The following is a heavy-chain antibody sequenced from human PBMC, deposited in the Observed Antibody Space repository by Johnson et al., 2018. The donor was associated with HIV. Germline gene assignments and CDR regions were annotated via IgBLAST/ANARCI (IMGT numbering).Heavy chain of an antibody. J-gene: IGHJ3*02. CDR2: ISYDGSNK. D-gene: IGHD1-26*01. CDR3: ARDWEGYAFDI. Sequence: QVQLVESGGGVVQPGRSLRLSCIVSRFTFSRYAMHWVRQAPGKGLEWVAVISYDGSNKYYADSVKGRFTISRDNSKNTHDLQMNRLRAQDTAVYYCARDWEGYAFDIWGQGTMVTVSS. V-gene: IGHV3-30*04. CDR1: RFTFSRYA.